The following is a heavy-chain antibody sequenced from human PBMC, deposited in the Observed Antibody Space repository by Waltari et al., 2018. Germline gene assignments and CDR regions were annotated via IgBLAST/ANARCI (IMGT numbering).Heavy chain of an antibody. CDR3: STPDYSNMDV. V-gene: IGHV3-30*14. CDR2: ISKDGKNN. J-gene: IGHJ6*03. Sequence: QVQLVESGGGVVQPGRSLRLSCVGSGFTFSTYAMHWVRQAPGKGREWLAVISKDGKNNYYADSAKGRFTISRDNSQNTLYLQMNRLRPDDTAVYYCSTPDYSNMDVWGKGTTVTVSS. D-gene: IGHD2-15*01. CDR1: GFTFSTYA.